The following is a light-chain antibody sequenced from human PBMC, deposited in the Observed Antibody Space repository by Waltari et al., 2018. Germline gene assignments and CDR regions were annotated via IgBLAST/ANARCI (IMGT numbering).Light chain of an antibody. CDR3: QQYYSTPYT. J-gene: IGKJ2*01. Sequence: DIVMTQYPDSLAVSLGERATINCQSSQSVLYSSNNKNYLAWYHQKPGQPPKLLIYWASTRESGVPDRFSGSGSGTDFTLTISSLQAEDVAVYYCQQYYSTPYTFGQGTKLEIK. CDR2: WAS. CDR1: QSVLYSSNNKNY. V-gene: IGKV4-1*01.